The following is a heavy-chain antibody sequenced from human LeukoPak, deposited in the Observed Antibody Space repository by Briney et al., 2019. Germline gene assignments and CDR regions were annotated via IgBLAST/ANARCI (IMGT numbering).Heavy chain of an antibody. Sequence: GGSLRLSCAASGFTFSSYEMNWVRQAPGKGLEWVSAISGSGGSTYYADSVKGRFTISRDNSKNTLYLQMNSLRAEDTAVYYCAKDVIFGYYDSSAPGGFFDYWGQGTLVTVSS. D-gene: IGHD3-22*01. CDR2: ISGSGGST. CDR3: AKDVIFGYYDSSAPGGFFDY. J-gene: IGHJ4*02. CDR1: GFTFSSYE. V-gene: IGHV3-23*01.